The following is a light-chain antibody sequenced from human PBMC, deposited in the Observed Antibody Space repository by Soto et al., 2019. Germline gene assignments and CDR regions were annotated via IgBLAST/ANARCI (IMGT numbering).Light chain of an antibody. J-gene: IGLJ2*01. CDR1: SSDVGRYNL. V-gene: IGLV2-23*01. Sequence: QSALTKPASVSGSPGQSITISCTGTSSDVGRYNLVSWYQQHPGKAPKLMIYEGSKRPSGVSNRFSGSKSGNTASLTISGLQAEDEADYYCCSYAGSSTLVVFGGGTQLTVL. CDR3: CSYAGSSTLVV. CDR2: EGS.